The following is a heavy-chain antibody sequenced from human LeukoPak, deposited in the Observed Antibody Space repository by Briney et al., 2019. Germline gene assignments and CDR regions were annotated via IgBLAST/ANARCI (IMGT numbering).Heavy chain of an antibody. CDR3: ANPRAGEVNAFFDY. D-gene: IGHD1-14*01. J-gene: IGHJ4*02. CDR2: ISSIGGST. Sequence: GGSLRLSCAASGFTFSNYDMSWVRQAPGKGLEWVSGISSIGGSTYSAGCVKGRFTISRDNAKSTLYLQMNSLRAEDTAVYYCANPRAGEVNAFFDYWGQGTLVTVSS. CDR1: GFTFSNYD. V-gene: IGHV3-23*01.